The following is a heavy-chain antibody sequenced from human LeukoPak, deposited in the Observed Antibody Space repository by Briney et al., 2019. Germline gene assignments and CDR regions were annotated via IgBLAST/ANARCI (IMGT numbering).Heavy chain of an antibody. CDR3: ARGVNYYGSGSYYKGSRNWFDP. CDR1: GGSFSGYY. D-gene: IGHD3-10*01. J-gene: IGHJ5*02. CDR2: INHSGST. V-gene: IGHV4-34*01. Sequence: SETLSLTCAVYGGSFSGYYWSWIRQPPVKGLEWIGEINHSGSTNYNPSLKSRVTISVDTSKNQFSLKLSSVTAADTAVYYCARGVNYYGSGSYYKGSRNWFDPWGQGTLVTVSS.